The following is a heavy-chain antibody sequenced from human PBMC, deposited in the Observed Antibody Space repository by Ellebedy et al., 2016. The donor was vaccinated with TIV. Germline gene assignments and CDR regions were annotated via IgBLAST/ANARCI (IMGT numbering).Heavy chain of an antibody. J-gene: IGHJ3*01. CDR3: ARDPVGVGPAFDV. CDR2: ITESGGNT. V-gene: IGHV3-23*01. CDR1: GFTFSIYG. D-gene: IGHD4-23*01. Sequence: GESLKISCAASGFTFSIYGMHWVRQAPGKGLEWVSSITESGGNTYYADSVKGRFTISRDNSKDTLYLQMNRLRAEDTAIYYCARDPVGVGPAFDVWGQGTMVTVSS.